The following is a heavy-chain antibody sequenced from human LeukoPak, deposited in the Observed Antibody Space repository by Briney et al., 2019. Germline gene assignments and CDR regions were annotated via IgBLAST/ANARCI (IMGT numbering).Heavy chain of an antibody. Sequence: SETLSLTCAVYGGSFSGYYWSWIRQPPGKGLEWIGEINHSGSTNYNPSLKSRVTISVDTSKNQFSLKLSSVTAADTAVYYCARSVHCTNGVCSSREVDWFDPWGQGTLVTVSS. D-gene: IGHD2-8*01. CDR2: INHSGST. CDR1: GGSFSGYY. V-gene: IGHV4-34*01. CDR3: ARSVHCTNGVCSSREVDWFDP. J-gene: IGHJ5*02.